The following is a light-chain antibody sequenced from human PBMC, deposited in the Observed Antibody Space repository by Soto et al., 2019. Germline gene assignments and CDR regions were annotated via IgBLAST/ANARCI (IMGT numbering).Light chain of an antibody. CDR3: CSYAGSYTYVV. V-gene: IGLV2-11*01. CDR2: DVS. CDR1: SSDVGGYNY. J-gene: IGLJ2*01. Sequence: QSALTQPRSVSGSPGQSVTISCTGTSSDVGGYNYVSWYQQHPGQAPKLMIYDVSKRPSGVPDRFSRSKSGNTASVTISGLQAEEEAEYDCCSYAGSYTYVVFGGGTKLTVL.